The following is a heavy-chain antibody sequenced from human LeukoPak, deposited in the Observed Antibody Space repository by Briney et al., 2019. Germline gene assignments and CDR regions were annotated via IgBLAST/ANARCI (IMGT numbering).Heavy chain of an antibody. Sequence: GGSLRLSCAASGFTFSSYAMHWVRQAPGKGLEWVSGISWNSGSIGYADSVKGRFTISRDNAKNSLYLQMNSLRAEDTALYYCAKDNYYDSSGSLDYWGQGTLVTVSS. D-gene: IGHD3-22*01. CDR1: GFTFSSYA. V-gene: IGHV3-9*01. J-gene: IGHJ4*02. CDR2: ISWNSGSI. CDR3: AKDNYYDSSGSLDY.